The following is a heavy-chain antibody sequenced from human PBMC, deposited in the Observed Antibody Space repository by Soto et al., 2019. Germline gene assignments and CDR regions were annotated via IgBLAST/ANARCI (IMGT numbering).Heavy chain of an antibody. CDR3: ARLGVAVAGTDAFDI. Sequence: SETLSLTCTVSGGSISSYYWSWIRQPPGKGLEWIGYIYYSGSTNYNPSLKSRVTISVDTSKNQFSLKLRSVTAADTAVYYCARLGVAVAGTDAFDIWGQGTMVTVSS. CDR2: IYYSGST. D-gene: IGHD6-19*01. CDR1: GGSISSYY. J-gene: IGHJ3*02. V-gene: IGHV4-59*08.